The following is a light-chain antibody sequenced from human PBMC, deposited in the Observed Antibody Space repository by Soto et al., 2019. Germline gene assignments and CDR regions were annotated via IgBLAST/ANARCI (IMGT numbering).Light chain of an antibody. Sequence: DFQMTQSPSSLSASVGDRVTITCRASQSVTTYLNWYQQRPGKAPNPLIYAASNLQNGVTSRFNCSGSGTDFTLTISGLQPEDSATYFCQQNYSIPPLTFGGGTKVQIK. J-gene: IGKJ4*01. V-gene: IGKV1-39*01. CDR1: QSVTTY. CDR2: AAS. CDR3: QQNYSIPPLT.